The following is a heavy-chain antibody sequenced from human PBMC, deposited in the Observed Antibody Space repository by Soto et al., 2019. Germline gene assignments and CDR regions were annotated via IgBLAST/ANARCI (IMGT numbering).Heavy chain of an antibody. D-gene: IGHD3-22*01. CDR1: GFTFSNAW. CDR3: TTGLTQKYDSSGYYAENFDY. V-gene: IGHV3-15*07. Sequence: GGSLRLSCAASGFTFSNAWMNWVRQAPGKGLEWVGRIKSKTDGGTTDYAAPVKGRFTISRDDSKNTLYLQMNSLKTEDTAVYYCTTGLTQKYDSSGYYAENFDYWGQGTLVTVSS. CDR2: IKSKTDGGTT. J-gene: IGHJ4*02.